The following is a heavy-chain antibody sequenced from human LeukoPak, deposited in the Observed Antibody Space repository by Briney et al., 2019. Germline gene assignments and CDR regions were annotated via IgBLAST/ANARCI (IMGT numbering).Heavy chain of an antibody. CDR1: GFAFSSYA. D-gene: IGHD4-17*01. Sequence: GGSLRLSCAASGFAFSSYAMTWVRQAPGKGLEWVSAISGSGGRTHYADSVKGRFTISRDNSKNTLYLQMNSLRAEDTAVYYCAKVSRGEPCDYWGQGTLVTVSS. CDR2: ISGSGGRT. V-gene: IGHV3-23*01. CDR3: AKVSRGEPCDY. J-gene: IGHJ4*02.